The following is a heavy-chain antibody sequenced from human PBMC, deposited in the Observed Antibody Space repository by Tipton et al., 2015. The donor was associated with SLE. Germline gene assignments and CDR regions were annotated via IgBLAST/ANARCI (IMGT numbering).Heavy chain of an antibody. D-gene: IGHD3-16*01. Sequence: TLSLTCTVSGGSISSYYWSWIRQPPGKGLEWIGYIYYSGSTNYNPSLKSRVTISVDTSKNQFSLILSSVTAADTAVYYCARGGRYGYFDYWGQGTLVTVSS. CDR3: ARGGRYGYFDY. J-gene: IGHJ4*02. CDR2: IYYSGST. CDR1: GGSISSYY. V-gene: IGHV4-59*01.